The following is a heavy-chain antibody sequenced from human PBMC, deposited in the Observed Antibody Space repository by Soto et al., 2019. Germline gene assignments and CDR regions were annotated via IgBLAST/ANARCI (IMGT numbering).Heavy chain of an antibody. CDR3: ARPSSAYYYRMDV. V-gene: IGHV5-10-1*01. CDR2: IDPSDSYT. J-gene: IGHJ6*02. D-gene: IGHD6-25*01. Sequence: VESLKISCKGSGYSFTSYWISWVRQVPGKGLEWMGRIDPSDSYTNYSPSFQGHVTISADKSISTAYLQRSSLKASDTAMYSCARPSSAYYYRMDVCDQGTTV. CDR1: GYSFTSYW.